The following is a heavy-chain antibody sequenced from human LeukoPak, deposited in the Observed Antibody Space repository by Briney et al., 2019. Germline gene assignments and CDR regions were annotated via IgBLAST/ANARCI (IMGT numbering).Heavy chain of an antibody. CDR3: AKDIYEQWGYFDY. CDR1: GFTFDDYA. D-gene: IGHD6-19*01. V-gene: IGHV3-9*01. CDR2: ISWNSGSI. J-gene: IGHJ4*02. Sequence: GRSLRLSCAASGFTFDDYAMHWVRQAPGKGLEWVSGISWNSGSIGYADSVKGRFTISRDNAKNSLYLQMNSLRAEDTALYYCAKDIYEQWGYFDYWGQGTLVTVSS.